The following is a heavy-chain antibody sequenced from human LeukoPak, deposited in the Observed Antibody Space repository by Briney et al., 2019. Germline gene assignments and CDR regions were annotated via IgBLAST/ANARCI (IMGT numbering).Heavy chain of an antibody. CDR3: ARDGVFHDSDGYDY. J-gene: IGHJ4*02. V-gene: IGHV4-38-2*02. CDR2: IYHSGTT. Sequence: PSETLSLTCAVSNYSITSGYFWGWIRQPPGKGLEWIASIYHSGTTYYNPSLRNRVTLFVDTSKNQFSLKLPSLTAADTAVYYCARDGVFHDSDGYDYWGQGTLVTVSS. CDR1: NYSITSGYF. D-gene: IGHD3-22*01.